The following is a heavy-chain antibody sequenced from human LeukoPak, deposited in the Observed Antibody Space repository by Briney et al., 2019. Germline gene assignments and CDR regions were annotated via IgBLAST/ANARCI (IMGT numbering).Heavy chain of an antibody. V-gene: IGHV4-59*01. Sequence: PSETLSLTCTVSGGSISSYYWSWIRQPPGKGLEWIGYIYYSGSTNYNPSLKSRVTISVDTSKNQFSLKLSSVTAADTAVYYCARSLCSGGSCYPYYWGQGTLVTVSS. J-gene: IGHJ4*02. CDR3: ARSLCSGGSCYPYY. CDR2: IYYSGST. CDR1: GGSISSYY. D-gene: IGHD2-15*01.